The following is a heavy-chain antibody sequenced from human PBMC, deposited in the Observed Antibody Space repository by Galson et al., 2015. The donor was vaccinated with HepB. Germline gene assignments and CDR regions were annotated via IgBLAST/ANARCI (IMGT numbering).Heavy chain of an antibody. CDR3: AAYCGDDCSDKRTNDAFDI. CDR1: GFTFTSSA. D-gene: IGHD2-21*01. CDR2: IVVGSGNT. Sequence: SVKVSCKASGFTFTSSAAQWVRQARGQRLEWIGWIVVGSGNTNYAQKFQERVTITRDMSTSTAYVELSSLRSEDTAVYYCAAYCGDDCSDKRTNDAFDIWGQGTMVTVSS. J-gene: IGHJ3*02. V-gene: IGHV1-58*01.